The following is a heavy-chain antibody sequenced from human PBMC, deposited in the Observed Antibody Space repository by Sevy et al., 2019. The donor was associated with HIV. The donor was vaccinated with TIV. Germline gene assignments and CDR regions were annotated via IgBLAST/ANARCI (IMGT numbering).Heavy chain of an antibody. D-gene: IGHD3-16*01. CDR3: AKDGFKPSVGDENYYYYYMDV. CDR1: GFTFSSYA. Sequence: GGSLRLSCAASGFTFSSYAMSWVRQTPGKGLEWVSAISGSGGSTYYADSVKGRFTISRDNSKNTLYLQMNSRRAEDTAVYYCAKDGFKPSVGDENYYYYYMDVWGKGTTVTVSS. J-gene: IGHJ6*03. CDR2: ISGSGGST. V-gene: IGHV3-23*01.